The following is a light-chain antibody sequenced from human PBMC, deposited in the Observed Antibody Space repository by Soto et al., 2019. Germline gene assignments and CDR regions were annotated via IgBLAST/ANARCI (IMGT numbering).Light chain of an antibody. CDR2: KTS. Sequence: DIPMTQSPSTLSASVGDRVTITCRASQSISVWLAWYQQKPGKAPKLLISKTSSLETGVPSRFSGSGSGTEFTLTISSLQPDDFATYYCQQYNSYSYTFGQGTKLEIK. J-gene: IGKJ2*01. CDR3: QQYNSYSYT. V-gene: IGKV1-5*03. CDR1: QSISVW.